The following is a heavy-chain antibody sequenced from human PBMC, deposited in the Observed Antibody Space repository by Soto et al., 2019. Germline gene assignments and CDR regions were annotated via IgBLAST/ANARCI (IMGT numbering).Heavy chain of an antibody. Sequence: GESLKISCKGSGYSFTSYWIGWVRQMPGKGLEWMGIIYPGDSDTRYSPSFQGQVTISADKSISTAYLQWSSLKASDTAMYYCARLGGDCSGGSCSPRGDYYYYCMDVWGQGTTVTVSS. D-gene: IGHD2-15*01. CDR2: IYPGDSDT. J-gene: IGHJ6*02. CDR1: GYSFTSYW. CDR3: ARLGGDCSGGSCSPRGDYYYYCMDV. V-gene: IGHV5-51*01.